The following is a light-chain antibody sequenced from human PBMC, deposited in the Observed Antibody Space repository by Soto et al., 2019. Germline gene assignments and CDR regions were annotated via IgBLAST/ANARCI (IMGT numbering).Light chain of an antibody. CDR1: SGYSNYK. Sequence: QLVLTQPPSASASLGASVTLTCTLSSGYSNYKVDWYQQRPGVGPRFVIRVGTGGIVGSKGDGIPDRFSVLGSGLNRFLTIKNIQEEDESDYHCGADHGSGSNFVWVFGGGTKLTVL. V-gene: IGLV9-49*01. CDR3: GADHGSGSNFVWV. CDR2: VGTGGIVG. J-gene: IGLJ3*02.